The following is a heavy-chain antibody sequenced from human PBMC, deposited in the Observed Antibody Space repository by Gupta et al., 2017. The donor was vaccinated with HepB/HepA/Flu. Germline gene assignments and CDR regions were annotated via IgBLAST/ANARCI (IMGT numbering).Heavy chain of an antibody. CDR3: ARDRWQWLMDY. Sequence: EVQLVQSGGGLVQPGGSLRLSCAGSGVTFRCYWMTWVRRAPGTGLEWLANIKGEGSEKYHVDSVKGRFTISRDNAKNSLYLHMSALRAEDTAVYYCARDRWQWLMDYWGQGTLVTVSS. CDR1: GVTFRCYW. J-gene: IGHJ4*02. V-gene: IGHV3-7*01. CDR2: IKGEGSEK. D-gene: IGHD6-19*01.